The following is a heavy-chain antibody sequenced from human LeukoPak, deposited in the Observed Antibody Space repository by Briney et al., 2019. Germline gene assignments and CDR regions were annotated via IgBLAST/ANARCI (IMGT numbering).Heavy chain of an antibody. CDR2: IHSDGSST. J-gene: IGHJ4*02. D-gene: IGHD3-3*01. CDR3: AKVYDFWSGYTYFDY. Sequence: GGSLRLSCAASGFTFSSYWMHWVRQAPGKGLVWVSRIHSDGSSTNYADSVKGRFTISRDNSKNTLYLQMNSLRAEDTAVYYCAKVYDFWSGYTYFDYWGQGTLVTVSS. V-gene: IGHV3-74*01. CDR1: GFTFSSYW.